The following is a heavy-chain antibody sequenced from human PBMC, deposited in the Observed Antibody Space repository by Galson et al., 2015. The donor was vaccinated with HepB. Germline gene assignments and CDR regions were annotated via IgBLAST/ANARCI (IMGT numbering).Heavy chain of an antibody. J-gene: IGHJ4*02. CDR3: AKDRGSGWYSEGLDY. D-gene: IGHD6-19*01. V-gene: IGHV3-9*01. Sequence: SLRLSCAASGFTFDDYAMHWVRQAPGKGLEWVSGISWNSGSIGYADSVKGRFTISRDNAKNSLYLQMNSLRAEDTALYYCAKDRGSGWYSEGLDYWGQGTLVTVSS. CDR2: ISWNSGSI. CDR1: GFTFDDYA.